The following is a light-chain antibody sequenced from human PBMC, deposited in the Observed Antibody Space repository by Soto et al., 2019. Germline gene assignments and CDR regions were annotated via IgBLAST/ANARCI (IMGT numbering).Light chain of an antibody. J-gene: IGKJ4*02. V-gene: IGKV3-11*01. Sequence: EIVLTQSPAPLSFSPGEGATLSCRASQSVGYPLAWYQQNPGQAPRLLIYDASNTAPGILARFSGSGSGKNFILALSHLGPEDFERHNCKPRNNLPLATYGGGKTVAI. CDR1: QSVGYP. CDR2: DAS. CDR3: KPRNNLPLAT.